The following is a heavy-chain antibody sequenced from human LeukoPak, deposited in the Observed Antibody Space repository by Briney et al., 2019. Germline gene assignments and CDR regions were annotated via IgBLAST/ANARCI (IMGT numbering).Heavy chain of an antibody. D-gene: IGHD3-22*01. J-gene: IGHJ4*02. CDR3: ARVDSSGYYTFFDY. CDR1: GGSISSHN. Sequence: PSETLSLTCTVSGGSISSHNWNWIRQPPGKGLAWIGDIYNSGSPNYNPSLKSRVTISVDTSKNQFSLKLSSVTAADTAVYYCARVDSSGYYTFFDYWGQGTLVTVSS. V-gene: IGHV4-59*11. CDR2: IYNSGSP.